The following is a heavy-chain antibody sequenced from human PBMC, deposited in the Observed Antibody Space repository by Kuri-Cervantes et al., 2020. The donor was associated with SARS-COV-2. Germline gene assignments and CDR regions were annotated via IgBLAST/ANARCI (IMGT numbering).Heavy chain of an antibody. J-gene: IGHJ6*03. V-gene: IGHV1-2*02. Sequence: ASVKVSCKASGYTFSDSYIHWVRQAPGQGLEWMGWIAPNSGGTKYAQKFQGRVTMTRDTSTSSVYMELTRLRSDDTAVYYCAREGIFGVVHQVPMRYYYMDVWGKGTTVTVSS. CDR1: GYTFSDSY. CDR2: IAPNSGGT. CDR3: AREGIFGVVHQVPMRYYYMDV. D-gene: IGHD3-3*01.